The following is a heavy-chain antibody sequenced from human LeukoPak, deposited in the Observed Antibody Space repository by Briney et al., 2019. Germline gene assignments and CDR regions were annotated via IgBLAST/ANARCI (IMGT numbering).Heavy chain of an antibody. J-gene: IGHJ4*01. CDR1: GYTLTSCD. V-gene: IGHV1-8*01. D-gene: IGHD3-22*01. CDR3: ARNYYDSSGLLL. CDR2: VDPNSGNT. Sequence: ASVKVSCKASGYTLTSCDINWVRQAAGQGLEWMGKVDPNSGNTAYSQKFQGRVTMTRSTSITTAYMELSSLRSEDTPVYYCARNYYDSSGLLLWGHGTLVTVSS.